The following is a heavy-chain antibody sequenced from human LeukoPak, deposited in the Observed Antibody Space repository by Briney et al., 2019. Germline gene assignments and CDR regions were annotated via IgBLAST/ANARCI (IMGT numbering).Heavy chain of an antibody. CDR1: GYTFTDNY. V-gene: IGHV1-2*02. D-gene: IGHD3-10*01. CDR3: AKDKHASGSFFDY. J-gene: IGHJ4*02. CDR2: ITPNRSGT. Sequence: ASVKVSCKASGYTFTDNYILWVRQAPGQGLEWMGWITPNRSGTKYAQKFQGRVTMTSDKSINTVYMELTRLRYDDTAVYYCAKDKHASGSFFDYWGQGTLVTVSS.